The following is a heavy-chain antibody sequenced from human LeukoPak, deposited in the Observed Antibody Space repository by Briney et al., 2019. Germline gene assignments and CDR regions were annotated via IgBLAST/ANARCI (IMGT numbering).Heavy chain of an antibody. CDR3: ARDRGDPSLLTVYYFDY. D-gene: IGHD3-9*01. Sequence: GASVKVSCKASGGTFSSYAISWVRQAPGQGLEWMGIINPSGGSTNYAQKFQDRVTMTRDTSTSTVYMELSSLRSEDTAVYYCARDRGDPSLLTVYYFDYWGQGTLVTVSS. V-gene: IGHV1-46*01. J-gene: IGHJ4*02. CDR1: GGTFSSYA. CDR2: INPSGGST.